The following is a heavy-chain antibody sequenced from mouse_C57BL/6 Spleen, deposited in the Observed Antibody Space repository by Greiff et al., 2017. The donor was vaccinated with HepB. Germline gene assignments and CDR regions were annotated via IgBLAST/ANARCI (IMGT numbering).Heavy chain of an antibody. D-gene: IGHD1-1*01. CDR1: GYSFTGYY. J-gene: IGHJ3*01. Sequence: EVQLQQSGPELVKPGASVKISCKASGYSFTGYYMNWVKQSPEKSLEWIGEINPSTGGTTYNQKFKAKATLTVDKSSSTAYMQLKSLTSEDSAVYYCARSALYGSSEAWFAYWGQGTLVTVSA. V-gene: IGHV1-42*01. CDR3: ARSALYGSSEAWFAY. CDR2: INPSTGGT.